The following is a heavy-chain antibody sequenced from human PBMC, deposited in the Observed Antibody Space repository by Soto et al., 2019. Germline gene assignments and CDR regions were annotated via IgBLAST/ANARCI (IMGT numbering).Heavy chain of an antibody. CDR1: GFTFSIYA. CDR2: ISYDGTKT. J-gene: IGHJ4*02. Sequence: QVQLVESGGGVVQPGRSLRVSCAASGFTFSIYAMHWVRQAPGTGLEWVAVISYDGTKTYYADSVKGRFTISRDNPKDSVSLQMNSLRAEATAVSYCAKDRGPPRQWLLAPFDYWGQGTLVTVPP. CDR3: AKDRGPPRQWLLAPFDY. V-gene: IGHV3-30*18. D-gene: IGHD6-19*01.